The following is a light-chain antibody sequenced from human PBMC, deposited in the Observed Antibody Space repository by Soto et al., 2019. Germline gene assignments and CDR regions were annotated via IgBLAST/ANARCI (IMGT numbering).Light chain of an antibody. V-gene: IGKV3-11*01. CDR3: QQRSNWLFT. CDR1: QSVSSY. Sequence: EIVLTQSPATLSLSPGERATLSCRASQSVSSYLAWYQQKPGQAPRLLISDASNRSTGIPARFSGSGSGTDFTLTISSLEPEDFAVYYCQQRSNWLFTFGPGTKVYI. CDR2: DAS. J-gene: IGKJ3*01.